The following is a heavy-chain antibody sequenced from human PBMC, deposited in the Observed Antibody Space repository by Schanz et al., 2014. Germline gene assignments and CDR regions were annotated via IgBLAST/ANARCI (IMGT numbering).Heavy chain of an antibody. CDR2: ISPLLGVA. D-gene: IGHD2-2*01. CDR3: LRANPTQHVVLPDALRY. CDR1: GGTFVTFF. J-gene: IGHJ4*02. V-gene: IGHV1-69*04. Sequence: QVHLVQSGAEVKEPGSSVKVSCKPSGGTFVTFFFTWVRQAPGQGPQWMGRISPLLGVANYAQEFQGRLTITADTSTSTAYMELSSLRSEDTAVYYCLRANPTQHVVLPDALRYWGQGTLVSVSS.